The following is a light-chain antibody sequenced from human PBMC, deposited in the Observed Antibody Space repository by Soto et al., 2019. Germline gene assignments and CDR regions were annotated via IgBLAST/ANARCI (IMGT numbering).Light chain of an antibody. J-gene: IGKJ1*01. CDR1: QGISNY. CDR2: GAS. V-gene: IGKV1-27*01. CDR3: QKYNSAPWT. Sequence: DIQMTQSPSSLSASVGDRVTITCRASQGISNYLAWYQQKPGKVPKLLIYGASTLQSGVPSRFSGSGXGTXFTLTISSLQPEDVATYYCQKYNSAPWTFGQGTKVEIK.